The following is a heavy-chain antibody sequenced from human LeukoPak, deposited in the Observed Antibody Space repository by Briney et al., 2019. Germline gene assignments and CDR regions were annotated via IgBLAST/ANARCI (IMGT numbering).Heavy chain of an antibody. J-gene: IGHJ3*02. D-gene: IGHD3-22*01. V-gene: IGHV1-2*02. CDR2: INPNSGGT. Sequence: WASVKVSCKASGYTFTGYYMHWVRQAPGQGLEWMGWINPNSGGTNYAQKFQGRVTMTRDTSISTAYMELSRLRSDDTAVYYCVSEYKYDSSGANAFDIWGQGTMVTVSS. CDR3: VSEYKYDSSGANAFDI. CDR1: GYTFTGYY.